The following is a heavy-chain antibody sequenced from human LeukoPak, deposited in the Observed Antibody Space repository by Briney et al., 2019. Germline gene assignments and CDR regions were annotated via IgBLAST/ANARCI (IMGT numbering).Heavy chain of an antibody. CDR1: GFTFSSYW. CDR3: ACYGIAPPY. V-gene: IGHV3-74*01. J-gene: IGHJ4*02. D-gene: IGHD2-15*01. CDR2: INNDGSST. Sequence: GGALRLSCAASGFTFSSYWMHWVRQAPGKGLVWVPHINNDGSSTSYADSVKGRFTISRDNAKNTLYLQMNSLRTEDTAVYYCACYGIAPPYWGQGTLVTVSS.